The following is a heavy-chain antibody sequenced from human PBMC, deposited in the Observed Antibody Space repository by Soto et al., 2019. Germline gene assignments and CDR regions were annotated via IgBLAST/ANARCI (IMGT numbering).Heavy chain of an antibody. V-gene: IGHV3-9*01. D-gene: IGHD3-10*01. CDR3: ARMSGSPPGYYYGMDV. CDR1: GFTFDDNA. CDR2: INWKSDI. Sequence: PGGSLRLSCSASGFTFDDNAMHWVRQAPEKGLEWVSGINWKSDIGYADSVKGRFTISRDNAKNSLYLQMNSLRDEDTAVYYCARMSGSPPGYYYGMDVWGQGTTVTVSS. J-gene: IGHJ6*02.